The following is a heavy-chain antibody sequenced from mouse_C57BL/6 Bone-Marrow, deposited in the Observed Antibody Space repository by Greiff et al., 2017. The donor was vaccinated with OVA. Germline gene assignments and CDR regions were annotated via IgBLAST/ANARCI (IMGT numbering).Heavy chain of an antibody. V-gene: IGHV1-64*01. CDR2: IHPNTGST. CDR1: GYTFTSYW. Sequence: VQLQQSGAELVKPGASVTLSCKASGYTFTSYWMHWVKQRPGQGLEWIGMIHPNTGSTTYNEKFRSKATLPADKSSSTAYMQRISLTSEASAVYKWASGPIHMDYWGQGTSVTVSS. J-gene: IGHJ4*01. CDR3: ASGPIHMDY. D-gene: IGHD6-5*01.